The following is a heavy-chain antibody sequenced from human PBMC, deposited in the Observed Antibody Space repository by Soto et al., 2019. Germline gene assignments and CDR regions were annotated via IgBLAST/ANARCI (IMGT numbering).Heavy chain of an antibody. Sequence: QVQLVQSGAEVKKPGASVKVSCKASGYTFTSYDINWVRQATGQGLEWMGWMHPNSGNTGYAQKFRGRVTMTRNTSISTAYMELSSLRSGDTAVYYCARERTGTTSMDVWGQGTTVTVSS. CDR2: MHPNSGNT. D-gene: IGHD1-1*01. V-gene: IGHV1-8*01. J-gene: IGHJ6*02. CDR1: GYTFTSYD. CDR3: ARERTGTTSMDV.